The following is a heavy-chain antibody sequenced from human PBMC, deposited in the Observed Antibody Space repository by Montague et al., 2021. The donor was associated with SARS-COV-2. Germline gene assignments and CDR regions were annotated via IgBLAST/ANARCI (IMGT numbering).Heavy chain of an antibody. D-gene: IGHD6-19*01. V-gene: IGHV3-30-3*01. CDR3: ARGTGISSGWFDY. Sequence: SLRLSCAASGFTFSSYATHWVRQAPGKGLEWVAVISYDGSNKYYADSVKGRFTISRDNSKNTLYLQMNSLRAEDTAVYYCARGTGISSGWFDYWGQGTLVTVSS. CDR1: GFTFSSYA. CDR2: ISYDGSNK. J-gene: IGHJ4*02.